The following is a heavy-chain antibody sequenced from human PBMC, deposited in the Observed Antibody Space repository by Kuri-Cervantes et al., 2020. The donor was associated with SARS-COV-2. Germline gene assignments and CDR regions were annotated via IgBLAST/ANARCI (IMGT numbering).Heavy chain of an antibody. V-gene: IGHV3-30*18. D-gene: IGHD2-15*01. J-gene: IGHJ4*02. CDR2: ISYDGSNK. CDR1: GFTFSSYA. Sequence: GGSLRLSCAASGFTFSSYAMHWVRQAPGKGLEWVALISYDGSNKFYADSVKGRLTISRDNSKNTLYLQMNSLRTEDTAVYYCAKDQHGIVVVVAAIEYRGQGTLVTVSS. CDR3: AKDQHGIVVVVAAIEY.